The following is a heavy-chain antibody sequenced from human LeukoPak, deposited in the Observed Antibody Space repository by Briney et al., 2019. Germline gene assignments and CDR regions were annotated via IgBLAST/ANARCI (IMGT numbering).Heavy chain of an antibody. V-gene: IGHV3-23*01. CDR3: AKDIAYSSSSGVFDY. J-gene: IGHJ4*02. D-gene: IGHD6-6*01. CDR1: GFTFSSYA. Sequence: GGSLRLSCAASGFTFSSYAMSWVRQAPGKGLEWVSAISGSGGSTYYADSVKGRFTISRDNSKNTLYLQMNSLRAEDTAVYYCAKDIAYSSSSGVFDYWGQGTLVTVSS. CDR2: ISGSGGST.